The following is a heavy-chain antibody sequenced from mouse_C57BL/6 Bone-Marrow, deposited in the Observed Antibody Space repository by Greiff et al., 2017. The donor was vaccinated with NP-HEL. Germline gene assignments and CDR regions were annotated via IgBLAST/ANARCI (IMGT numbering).Heavy chain of an antibody. CDR1: GYSFTDYN. CDR3: ARRDYGKGYFDY. J-gene: IGHJ2*01. Sequence: EVKVMESGPELVKPGASVKISCKASGYSFTDYNMNWVKQSNGKSLEWIGVINPNYGTTSYNQKFKGKATLTVDQSSSTAYMQLNSLTSEDSAVYYCARRDYGKGYFDYWGQGTTLTVSS. V-gene: IGHV1-39*01. CDR2: INPNYGTT. D-gene: IGHD1-1*01.